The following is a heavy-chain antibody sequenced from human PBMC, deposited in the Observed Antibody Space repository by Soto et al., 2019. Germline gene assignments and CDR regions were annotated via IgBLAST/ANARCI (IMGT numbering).Heavy chain of an antibody. D-gene: IGHD2-8*01. J-gene: IGHJ6*02. V-gene: IGHV1-2*04. CDR3: ARDVFYGMDV. CDR2: INPNSGGT. CDR1: GYTFTSYG. Sequence: ASVKVSCKASGYTFTSYGISWVRQAPGQGLEWMGWINPNSGGTNYAQKFQGWVTMTRDTSISTAYMELSRLRSDDTAVYYCARDVFYGMDVWGQGTTVTVSS.